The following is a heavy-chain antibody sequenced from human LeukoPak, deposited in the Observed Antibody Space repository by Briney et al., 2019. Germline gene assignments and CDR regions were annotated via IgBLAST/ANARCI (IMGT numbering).Heavy chain of an antibody. CDR3: AKDHRGAWPFDY. CDR1: GFTFSSYG. CDR2: ISYDGSNK. Sequence: GGSLRLSCAASGFTFSSYGMHWVRQAPGKGLEGVAVISYDGSNKYYADSVKGRFTISRDNSKNTLYLQMNSLRAEDTAVYYCAKDHRGAWPFDYWGQGTLVTVSS. V-gene: IGHV3-30*18. D-gene: IGHD3-10*01. J-gene: IGHJ4*02.